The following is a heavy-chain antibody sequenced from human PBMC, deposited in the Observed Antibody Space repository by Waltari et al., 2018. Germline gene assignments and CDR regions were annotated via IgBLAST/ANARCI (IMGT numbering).Heavy chain of an antibody. D-gene: IGHD2-21*01. J-gene: IGHJ6*02. CDR1: EYTFTSSY. V-gene: IGHV1-46*01. Sequence: QVQLVQSGAEVKKPGASVKISCKTSEYTFTSSYKHWVRQAPGQGLEWMGRNDPRGGSTISAQKFKGRVTMTRDKSTSTVYMELGSLRSEDTAVYYCARDTGALWMDVWGQGTTVTVSS. CDR2: NDPRGGST. CDR3: ARDTGALWMDV.